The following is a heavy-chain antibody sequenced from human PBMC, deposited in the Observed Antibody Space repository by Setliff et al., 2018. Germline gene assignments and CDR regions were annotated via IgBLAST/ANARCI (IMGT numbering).Heavy chain of an antibody. D-gene: IGHD3-3*01. CDR2: ISPYTGRT. CDR3: AISSLSICSGDTCPNAFDI. CDR1: GYTFSDYG. J-gene: IGHJ3*02. Sequence: ASVKVSCKASGYTFSDYGISWVRLAPGHGLEWMGWISPYTGRTFYAPQFQDRVIMTTDTSTSTAYMELRSLRSDDTAVYYCAISSLSICSGDTCPNAFDIWGQGTLVTVSS. V-gene: IGHV1-18*01.